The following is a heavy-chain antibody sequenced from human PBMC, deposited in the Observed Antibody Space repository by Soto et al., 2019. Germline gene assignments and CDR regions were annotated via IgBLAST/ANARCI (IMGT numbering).Heavy chain of an antibody. CDR3: ARRGNTMAFDI. V-gene: IGHV3-9*01. D-gene: IGHD3-16*01. CDR1: GFTFDDYG. CDR2: ITWNSGNI. J-gene: IGHJ3*02. Sequence: EVQLVESGVGLVQPGRSLRLSCAASGFTFDDYGMLWVRQAPGKGLEWVSGITWNSGNIGYADSVKGRFTISRDNAKNSLYLQMNSLRPEDTALYYCARRGNTMAFDIWGQGTMVIVSS.